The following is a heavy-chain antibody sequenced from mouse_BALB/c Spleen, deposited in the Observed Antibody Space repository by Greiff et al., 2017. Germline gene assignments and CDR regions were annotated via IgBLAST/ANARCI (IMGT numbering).Heavy chain of an antibody. CDR3: ARDDGYPGAMDY. Sequence: QVQLKESGAELMKPGASVKISCKATGYTFSSYWIEWVKQRPGHGLEWIGEILPGSGSTNYNEKFKGKATFTADTSSNTAYMQLSSLTSEDSAVYYCARDDGYPGAMDYWGQGTSVTVSS. CDR1: GYTFSSYW. CDR2: ILPGSGST. V-gene: IGHV1-9*01. J-gene: IGHJ4*01. D-gene: IGHD2-3*01.